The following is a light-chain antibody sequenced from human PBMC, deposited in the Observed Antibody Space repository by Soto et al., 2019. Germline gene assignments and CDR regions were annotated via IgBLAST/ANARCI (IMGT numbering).Light chain of an antibody. CDR3: QQRSNWPPIT. CDR2: GAS. V-gene: IGKV3-11*01. Sequence: EIVLTQSPATLSLSPGERATLSCRASQSVSSNLAWYQQKPGQAPRLLIYGASTRATGIPARFSGSGSGTDFTLTISSLEPEDFAVYYCQQRSNWPPITFGQGTRLEIK. CDR1: QSVSSN. J-gene: IGKJ5*01.